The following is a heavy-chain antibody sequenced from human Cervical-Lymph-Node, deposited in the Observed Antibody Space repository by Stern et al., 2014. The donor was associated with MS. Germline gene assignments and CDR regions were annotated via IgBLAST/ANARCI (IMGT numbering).Heavy chain of an antibody. CDR1: GDSVSSNRAT. J-gene: IGHJ3*02. V-gene: IGHV6-1*01. CDR2: QYHRSRWYD. CDR3: ARDVSSSPDAFDT. Sequence: QDQLVQSGPGLVKPSQTLSLTCAISGDSVSSNRATWSWIRQSPSRGLEWLGRQYHRSRWYDDDALSVKSRVTISPDTSKNQFSLWLNSVTPEDTAVYYCARDVSSSPDAFDTWGQGTMVTVSS. D-gene: IGHD6-6*01.